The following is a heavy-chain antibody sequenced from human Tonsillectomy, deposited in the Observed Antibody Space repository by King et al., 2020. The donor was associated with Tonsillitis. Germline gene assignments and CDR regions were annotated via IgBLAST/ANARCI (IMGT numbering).Heavy chain of an antibody. Sequence: VQLVESGGGLVQPGGSLRLSCAASGFTLSRYWMHWVRQAPGKGLVWVSGIKSDGSTTTYADSVKGRFTISRDNAKNTLLLQMTSLRAEDTAVYYCARELYGDYGVDYWGQGTLVTVSS. CDR1: GFTLSRYW. J-gene: IGHJ4*02. D-gene: IGHD4-17*01. CDR2: IKSDGSTT. V-gene: IGHV3-74*01. CDR3: ARELYGDYGVDY.